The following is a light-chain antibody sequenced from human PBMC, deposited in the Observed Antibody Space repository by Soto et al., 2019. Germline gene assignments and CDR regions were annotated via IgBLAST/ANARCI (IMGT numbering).Light chain of an antibody. J-gene: IGLJ2*01. V-gene: IGLV2-23*01. CDR3: CSYAGKGV. Sequence: QSVLTQPASVSGSPGQSITISCTGTSSDVGSYNLVSWYQQHPGKAPKLMIYEGSKLPSGVSNRFSGSKSGNTASLTISGLQAEDEADYYCCSYAGKGVFGGGTKLTVL. CDR2: EGS. CDR1: SSDVGSYNL.